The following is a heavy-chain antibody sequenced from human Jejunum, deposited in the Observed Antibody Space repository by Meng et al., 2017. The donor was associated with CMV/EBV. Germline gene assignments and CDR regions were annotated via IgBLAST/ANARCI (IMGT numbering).Heavy chain of an antibody. J-gene: IGHJ6*02. V-gene: IGHV3-9*01. Sequence: MHWVRQVPGKGLEWVLGISWNSGSIRYAGSVKGRFTVSRDNAKNSLYLQMNSLRPEDTALYYCARAQGYYDSSGYYNSYYYYGMDVWGQGTTVTVSS. CDR2: ISWNSGSI. CDR3: ARAQGYYDSSGYYNSYYYYGMDV. D-gene: IGHD3-22*01.